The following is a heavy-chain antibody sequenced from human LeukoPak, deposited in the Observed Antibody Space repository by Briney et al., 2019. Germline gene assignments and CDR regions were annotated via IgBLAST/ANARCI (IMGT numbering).Heavy chain of an antibody. J-gene: IGHJ4*02. Sequence: PGRSLRLSCAASGFTFSASSMHWVRQAPGKGLEWVAVISYDGRSYYYADSVKGRFTIPRDNSKHTLYLQMTSLTAEDSAVYCCARETGDRRVDYWGQGTLVTVSS. CDR1: GFTFSASS. D-gene: IGHD2-21*02. CDR2: ISYDGRSY. V-gene: IGHV3-30*04. CDR3: ARETGDRRVDY.